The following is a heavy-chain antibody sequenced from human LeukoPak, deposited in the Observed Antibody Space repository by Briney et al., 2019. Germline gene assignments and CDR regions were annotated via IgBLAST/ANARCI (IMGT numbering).Heavy chain of an antibody. CDR2: VSAYNGNT. Sequence: GASVKVSCKASGYNFISYGFSWVRQAPGQGLEWMGWVSAYNGNTKYAQKFQDRVTMTTNTSTSTAYMELRSLRPDDTAAYYCAREGGVWGVTVAGFDPWGQGTLVSVSS. V-gene: IGHV1-18*01. CDR1: GYNFISYG. D-gene: IGHD3-10*01. J-gene: IGHJ5*02. CDR3: AREGGVWGVTVAGFDP.